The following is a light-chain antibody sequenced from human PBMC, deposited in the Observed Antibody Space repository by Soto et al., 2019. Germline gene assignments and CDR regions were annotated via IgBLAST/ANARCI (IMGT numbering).Light chain of an antibody. CDR3: HQYYNRPPWT. V-gene: IGKV3D-15*01. CDR1: QSVSSN. J-gene: IGKJ1*01. Sequence: EIVMTQSPTILSVSPGERATLSCRASQSVSSNLAWYQQKPGQAPRLLIYGVYTRAPGIPARFSGSGSGTEFTLTISSLQPEDSATYYCHQYYNRPPWTFGQGTKVEI. CDR2: GVY.